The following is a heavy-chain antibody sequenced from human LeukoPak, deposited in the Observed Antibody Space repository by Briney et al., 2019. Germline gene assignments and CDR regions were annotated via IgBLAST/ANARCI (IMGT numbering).Heavy chain of an antibody. V-gene: IGHV4-34*01. Sequence: SETLSLTCAVYGGSFSGYYWSWIRQPPGKGLEWIGEINHSGSTNYNPSLKSQVTISVDTSKNQFSLKLSSVTAADTAVYYCARGGFYDPRFQHWGQGTLVTVSS. CDR1: GGSFSGYY. CDR2: INHSGST. D-gene: IGHD2/OR15-2a*01. J-gene: IGHJ1*01. CDR3: ARGGFYDPRFQH.